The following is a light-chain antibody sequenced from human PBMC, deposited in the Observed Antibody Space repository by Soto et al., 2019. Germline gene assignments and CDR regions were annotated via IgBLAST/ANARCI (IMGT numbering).Light chain of an antibody. CDR1: QSVSSSS. CDR3: QQYGSSPKT. CDR2: EAS. V-gene: IGKV3-20*01. Sequence: EIVLTQSPGTLSLSPGERATLSCRASQSVSSSSLAWYQQNPGQAPRLLIYEASSRATGIPDRFSGSGSGKDFTLTISRLEPEDFAVYYCQQYGSSPKTFGQGTKVDIK. J-gene: IGKJ1*01.